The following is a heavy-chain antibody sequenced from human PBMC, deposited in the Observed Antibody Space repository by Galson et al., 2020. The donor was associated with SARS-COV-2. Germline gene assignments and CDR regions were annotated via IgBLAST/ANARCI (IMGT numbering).Heavy chain of an antibody. CDR1: GFTFSNCP. D-gene: IGHD3-9*01. J-gene: IGHJ1*01. CDR2: IRGSGDTT. Sequence: GESLKISCAASGFTFSNCPMSWVRQAPGQGLEWVSEIRGSGDTTHYADSVKGRFTIYRDTSRNTLYLQMNSLRAEDTAMYYCAKEVPMTGRTDEYFQHWGQGTLVTVSS. CDR3: AKEVPMTGRTDEYFQH. V-gene: IGHV3-23*01.